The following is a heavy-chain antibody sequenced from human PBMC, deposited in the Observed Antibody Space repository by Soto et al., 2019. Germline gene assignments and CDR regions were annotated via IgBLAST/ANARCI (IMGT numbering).Heavy chain of an antibody. D-gene: IGHD6-19*01. J-gene: IGHJ4*02. CDR1: GGSISSSSYY. Sequence: SETLSLTCTVSGGSISSSSYYWGWIRQPPGKGREWIGSIYYSGSTYYNPSLKSRVTISVDTSKNQFSLKLSSVTAADTAVYYCARVSPVAGDFDYWGQGTLVTVSS. V-gene: IGHV4-39*01. CDR3: ARVSPVAGDFDY. CDR2: IYYSGST.